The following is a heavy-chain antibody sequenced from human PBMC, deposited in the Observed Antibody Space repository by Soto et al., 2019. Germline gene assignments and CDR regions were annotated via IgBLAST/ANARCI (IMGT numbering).Heavy chain of an antibody. CDR2: ISGSGSVT. CDR3: AKGGVAAARGYFDH. J-gene: IGHJ4*02. Sequence: GGSLRLSCAASGFIFRSYGLSWVRQAPGKGLEWVSDISGSGSVTNYADSVKGRFTISRDNSNNTLSLQMDSLRAEDTAVYYCAKGGVAAARGYFDHWGQGTRVTVSS. D-gene: IGHD6-13*01. CDR1: GFIFRSYG. V-gene: IGHV3-23*01.